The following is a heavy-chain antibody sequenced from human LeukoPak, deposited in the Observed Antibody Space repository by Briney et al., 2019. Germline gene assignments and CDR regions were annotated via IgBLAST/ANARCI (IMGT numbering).Heavy chain of an antibody. CDR2: VYYSGST. J-gene: IGHJ4*02. CDR3: QVWGSGSSSRPFDY. Sequence: PSETLSLTCTVSGGSISSSSYYWGWIRQPPGKGLEWIGSVYYSGSTYYNPSLKSRVTISVDTSKNQFSLKLTSVTAADTAVYYCQVWGSGSSSRPFDYWGQGTLATVSS. CDR1: GGSISSSSYY. D-gene: IGHD3-10*01. V-gene: IGHV4-39*07.